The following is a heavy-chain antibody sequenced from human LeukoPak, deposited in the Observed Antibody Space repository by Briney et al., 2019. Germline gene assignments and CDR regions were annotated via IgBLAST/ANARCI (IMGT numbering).Heavy chain of an antibody. Sequence: SETLSLTCTVSGGSISSGGYYWSWIRQHPGKGLEWIGYIYYSGSTYYNPSLKSRVTISVDTSKNQFSLKLSSVTAADTAVYYCARRSIAPSSSHYFDYWGQGTLVTVSS. CDR2: IYYSGST. CDR1: GGSISSGGYY. D-gene: IGHD6-6*01. J-gene: IGHJ4*02. CDR3: ARRSIAPSSSHYFDY. V-gene: IGHV4-31*03.